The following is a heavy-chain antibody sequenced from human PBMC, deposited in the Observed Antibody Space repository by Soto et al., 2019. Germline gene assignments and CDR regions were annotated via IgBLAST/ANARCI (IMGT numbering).Heavy chain of an antibody. D-gene: IGHD1-7*01. CDR2: IVVGSGNT. V-gene: IGHV1-58*02. J-gene: IGHJ6*02. Sequence: ASVKVSCKASGFTFTSSAMQWVRQARGQRLEGIGWIVVGSGNTNYAQKFQERVTITRDSSTSTAAMELSSLRSEDTAVYYCAASFDLELLPFDVWGQGTTVTVSS. CDR3: AASFDLELLPFDV. CDR1: GFTFTSSA.